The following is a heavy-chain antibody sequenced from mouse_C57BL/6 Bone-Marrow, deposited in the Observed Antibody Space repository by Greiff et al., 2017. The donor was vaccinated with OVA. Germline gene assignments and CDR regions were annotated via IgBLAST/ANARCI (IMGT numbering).Heavy chain of an antibody. V-gene: IGHV1-54*01. J-gene: IGHJ3*01. CDR2: INPGSGGT. CDR1: GYAFTNYL. Sequence: VHLVESGAELVRPGTSVKVSCKASGYAFTNYLIEWVKQRPGQGLEWIGVINPGSGGTNYNEQFKGKATLTADKYSNTTYMQSSRLTAEDSAVYFCARSAWLAYWGQGTLVTVSA. CDR3: ARSAWLAY.